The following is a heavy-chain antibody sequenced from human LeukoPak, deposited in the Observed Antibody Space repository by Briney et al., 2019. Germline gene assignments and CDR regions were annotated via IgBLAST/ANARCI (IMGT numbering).Heavy chain of an antibody. D-gene: IGHD3-10*01. J-gene: IGHJ4*02. V-gene: IGHV3-21*01. CDR1: GFTFSSYS. CDR3: ARGGPYYGSGSYYSPGY. Sequence: PGGSLRLSRAASGFTFSSYSMNWVRQAPGKGLEWVSSISSSSSYIYYADSVKGRFTISRDNAKNSLYLQMNSLRAEDTAAYYCARGGPYYGSGSYYSPGYWGQGTLVTVSS. CDR2: ISSSSSYI.